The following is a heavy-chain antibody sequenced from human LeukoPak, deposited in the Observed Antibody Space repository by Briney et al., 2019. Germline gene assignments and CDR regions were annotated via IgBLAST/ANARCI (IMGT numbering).Heavy chain of an antibody. D-gene: IGHD2-2*01. CDR3: ARDFLPFRWHCSSTSCLFDY. V-gene: IGHV3-53*04. J-gene: IGHJ4*02. Sequence: PGGSLRLSCAASGFTVSSNYMSWVRQAPGKGLEWVSVIYSGGSTYYADSVKGRFTISRHNSKNTLYLQMNSLRSDDTAVYYCARDFLPFRWHCSSTSCLFDYWGQGTLVTVSS. CDR1: GFTVSSNY. CDR2: IYSGGST.